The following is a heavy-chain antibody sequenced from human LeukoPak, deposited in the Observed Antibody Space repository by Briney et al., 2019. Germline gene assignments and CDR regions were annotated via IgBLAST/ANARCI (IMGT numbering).Heavy chain of an antibody. D-gene: IGHD3-3*01. CDR3: AREHNDFWSGYYMTFFDY. CDR2: INPSGGST. CDR1: GYTFTSYY. V-gene: IGHV1-46*01. J-gene: IGHJ4*02. Sequence: ASVKVSCKASGYTFTSYYMHWVRQAPGQGLEWVGIINPSGGSTSYAQKFQGRVTMTRDTSTSTVYMELSSLRSEDTAVYYCAREHNDFWSGYYMTFFDYWGQGTLVTVSS.